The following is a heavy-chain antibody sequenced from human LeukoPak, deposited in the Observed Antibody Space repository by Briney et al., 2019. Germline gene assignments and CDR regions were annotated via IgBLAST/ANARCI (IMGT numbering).Heavy chain of an antibody. Sequence: PSETLSLTCTVSGYSISSGYYWSWIRQPAGKGLEWIGRIYTSGSTNYNPSLKSRVTMSVDTSKNQFSLKLSSVTAADTAVYYCATDRLSYSSSSPYYYMDVWGKGTTVTVSS. CDR3: ATDRLSYSSSSPYYYMDV. CDR2: IYTSGST. D-gene: IGHD6-6*01. V-gene: IGHV4-4*07. J-gene: IGHJ6*03. CDR1: GYSISSGYY.